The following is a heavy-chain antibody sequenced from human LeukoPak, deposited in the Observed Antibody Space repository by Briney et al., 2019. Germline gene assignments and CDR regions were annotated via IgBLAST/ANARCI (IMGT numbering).Heavy chain of an antibody. CDR1: GGSISSYY. CDR3: AAVGGSGSYYTWFDP. D-gene: IGHD3-10*01. V-gene: IGHV4-4*07. CDR2: IYTSGST. J-gene: IGHJ5*02. Sequence: SETLSLTCTVSGGSISSYYWSWIRQPAGKGLEWIGRIYTSGSTNYNPSLKSRVTMSVDTSKNQFSLKLSSVTAADTAVYYCAAVGGSGSYYTWFDPWGQGTLVTVSS.